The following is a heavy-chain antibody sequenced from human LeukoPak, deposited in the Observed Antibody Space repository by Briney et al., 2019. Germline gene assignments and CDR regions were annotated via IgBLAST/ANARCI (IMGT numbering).Heavy chain of an antibody. D-gene: IGHD6-19*01. V-gene: IGHV3-33*01. J-gene: IGHJ4*02. Sequence: GRSLRLSCAASGFTFSSYGMHWVRQAPGKGLEWVAVIWYDGSNKYYADSVKGRFTISRDNSKNTLYLQMNSLRADDAAVYYCARDGASGWSYVYWGQGTLVTVSS. CDR2: IWYDGSNK. CDR1: GFTFSSYG. CDR3: ARDGASGWSYVY.